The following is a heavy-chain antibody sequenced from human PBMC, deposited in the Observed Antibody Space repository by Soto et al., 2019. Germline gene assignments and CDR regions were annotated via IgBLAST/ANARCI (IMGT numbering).Heavy chain of an antibody. Sequence: QVQLQESGPGLVKPSGTLSLTWAVFGGPITNRNWWTWVRQPPGKGLDWIGEIFHSGSTNYNSSLMGRVTISVDKANNQFSLKLSSVTAADTAVYYCAHRPIVGAAIWGQGTLVTVSS. V-gene: IGHV4-4*02. CDR1: GGPITNRNW. CDR3: AHRPIVGAAI. CDR2: IFHSGST. D-gene: IGHD1-26*01. J-gene: IGHJ4*02.